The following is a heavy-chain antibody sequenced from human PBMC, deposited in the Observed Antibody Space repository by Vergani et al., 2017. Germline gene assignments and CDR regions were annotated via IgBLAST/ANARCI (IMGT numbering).Heavy chain of an antibody. CDR3: ARGNYYGSGTYVDP. CDR2: IYSGDET. Sequence: ELQLVESGGGLVQPGGSLRLSCADSGSTVRGNYLTWGRQAPGKGLEWISHIYSGDETYYADSVKGRVTISRDTSKNTLHLQINNLRVEDTAVYYCARGNYYGSGTYVDPWVQGTLVTVSS. D-gene: IGHD3-10*01. J-gene: IGHJ5*02. CDR1: GSTVRGNY. V-gene: IGHV3-66*02.